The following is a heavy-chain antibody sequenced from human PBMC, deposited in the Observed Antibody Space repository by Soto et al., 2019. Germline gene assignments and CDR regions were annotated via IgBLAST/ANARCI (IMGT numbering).Heavy chain of an antibody. V-gene: IGHV5-51*01. CDR3: ARLRYSYGYSVIVAEYYFDY. CDR2: IYPGDSDT. D-gene: IGHD5-18*01. J-gene: IGHJ4*02. Sequence: PGESLKISCKGSGYSFTSYWIGWVRQMPGKGLEWMGIIYPGDSDTRYSPSFQGQVTISADKSISTAYLQWSSLKASDTAMYYCARLRYSYGYSVIVAEYYFDYWGQGTLVTVSS. CDR1: GYSFTSYW.